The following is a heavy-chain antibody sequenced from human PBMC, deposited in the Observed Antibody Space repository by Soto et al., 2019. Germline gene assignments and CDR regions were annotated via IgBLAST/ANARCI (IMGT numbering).Heavy chain of an antibody. J-gene: IGHJ4*02. D-gene: IGHD3-10*01. Sequence: QVQLQESGPGLVKPSQTLSLTCTVSGGSISNDNYYWSWSRQNPGKGLEWIGHIYHSGSTYYNTSLQSRVTISVDTSKNQFSLKLSSVTAADTAVYYCAKLGFGEPIDNWGQGTLVTVSS. CDR1: GGSISNDNYY. V-gene: IGHV4-31*03. CDR3: AKLGFGEPIDN. CDR2: IYHSGST.